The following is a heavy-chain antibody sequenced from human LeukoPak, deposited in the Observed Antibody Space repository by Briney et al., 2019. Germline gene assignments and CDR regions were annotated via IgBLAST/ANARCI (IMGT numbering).Heavy chain of an antibody. CDR3: ARDRGDSAMVTWLDH. J-gene: IGHJ4*02. D-gene: IGHD5-18*01. Sequence: PGGSLRLSCAASGFTFSSYAVQWVRQAPGKGLEWVAIISYNGSNKNYADSVKGRFTISRDNSYNTLYLQMNSLRAEDTAVYYCARDRGDSAMVTWLDHWGQGTLVIVSS. CDR2: ISYNGSNK. CDR1: GFTFSSYA. V-gene: IGHV3-30-3*01.